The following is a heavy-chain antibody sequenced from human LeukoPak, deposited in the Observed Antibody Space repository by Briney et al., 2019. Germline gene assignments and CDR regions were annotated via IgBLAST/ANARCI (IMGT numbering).Heavy chain of an antibody. J-gene: IGHJ4*02. CDR3: ARVGVGTVTTWDY. D-gene: IGHD4-17*01. V-gene: IGHV3-48*03. CDR1: GFTFSNYE. Sequence: GGSLRLSCAASGFTFSNYEMNWVRQAPGKGLEWVSYISLSGTTIYYADSVKGRFTISRDNAKNSLYLQVNSLRAEDTAVYYCARVGVGTVTTWDYWGQGTLVTVSS. CDR2: ISLSGTTI.